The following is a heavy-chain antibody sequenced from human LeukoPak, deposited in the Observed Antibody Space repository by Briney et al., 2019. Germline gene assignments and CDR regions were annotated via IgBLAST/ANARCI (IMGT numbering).Heavy chain of an antibody. CDR2: TYYRSKWYY. Sequence: SQTLSLTCVISGDSVSSNSAAWNWIRQSPSRGLEWLGRTYYRSKWYYDYSVAVKSRVTINPDTSKNQFSLQLNSVTPEDTAVYYCARDQNPVAGNFNFDYWGQGTLVTVSS. CDR3: ARDQNPVAGNFNFDY. V-gene: IGHV6-1*01. J-gene: IGHJ4*02. D-gene: IGHD6-19*01. CDR1: GDSVSSNSAA.